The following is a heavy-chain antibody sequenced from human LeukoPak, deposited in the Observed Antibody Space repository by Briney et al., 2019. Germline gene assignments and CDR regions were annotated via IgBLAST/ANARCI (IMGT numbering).Heavy chain of an antibody. CDR3: ARGRKTYYYDSSGQDAFDI. Sequence: SETLSLTCTVSGGSISSYYWSWIRQPPGKGLEWIGYIYYSGSTNYNPSLKSRVTMSVDTSKNQFSLKLSSVTAADTAVYYCARGRKTYYYDSSGQDAFDIWGQGTMVTVSS. V-gene: IGHV4-59*12. J-gene: IGHJ3*02. D-gene: IGHD3-22*01. CDR1: GGSISSYY. CDR2: IYYSGST.